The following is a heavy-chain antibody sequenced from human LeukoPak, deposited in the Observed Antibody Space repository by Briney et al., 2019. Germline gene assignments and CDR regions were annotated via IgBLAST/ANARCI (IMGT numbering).Heavy chain of an antibody. J-gene: IGHJ4*02. D-gene: IGHD2-2*03. CDR2: ISAYNGNT. CDR1: GYTFTSYG. CDR3: ARFGYCSSTSCSIPWGFDY. Sequence: GASVKVSCKASGYTFTSYGISWVRQAPGQGLEWMGWISAYNGNTNYAQKLQGRVTMTTDTSTSTAYMELRSLRSDDTAVYYCARFGYCSSTSCSIPWGFDYWGQGTLVTVSS. V-gene: IGHV1-18*01.